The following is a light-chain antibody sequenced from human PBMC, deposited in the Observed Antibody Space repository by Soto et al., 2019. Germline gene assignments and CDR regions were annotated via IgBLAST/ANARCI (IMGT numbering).Light chain of an antibody. J-gene: IGKJ4*01. CDR3: QQRSNWPRLT. CDR1: QSVSSY. V-gene: IGKV3-11*01. Sequence: ERVLIHSVAILSLSTGERATLSCRASQSVSSYLAWYQQKPGQAPRLLIYDASNRATGIPARFSGSGSGTDFTLTISSLVPEDFAVYYCQQRSNWPRLTFGGGTKVDIK. CDR2: DAS.